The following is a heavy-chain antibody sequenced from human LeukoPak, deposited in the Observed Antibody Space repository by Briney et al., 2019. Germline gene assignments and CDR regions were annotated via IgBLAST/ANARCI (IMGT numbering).Heavy chain of an antibody. CDR2: MNPNSGNT. V-gene: IGHV1-8*01. Sequence: GASVKVSCKASGYTFTSYDINWVRQATGQGLAWMGWMNPNSGNTGYAQKFQGRVTMTRNTPISTAYMELSSLRSEDTAVYYCARGFTVTANRDYWGQGTLVTVSS. CDR1: GYTFTSYD. D-gene: IGHD4-11*01. CDR3: ARGFTVTANRDY. J-gene: IGHJ4*02.